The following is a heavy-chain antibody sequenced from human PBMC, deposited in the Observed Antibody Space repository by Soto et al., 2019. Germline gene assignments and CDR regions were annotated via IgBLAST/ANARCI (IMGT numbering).Heavy chain of an antibody. V-gene: IGHV4-31*03. J-gene: IGHJ5*02. D-gene: IGHD1-20*01. Sequence: PSETLSLTCTVSGGSISSGGYYWSWIRQHPGKGLEWIGYIYYSGSTYYNQSLKSRVTISVDTSKNQFSLKLSSVTAADTAVYYCAGVGGINWFDPWGQGTLVTVSS. CDR3: AGVGGINWFDP. CDR1: GGSISSGGYY. CDR2: IYYSGST.